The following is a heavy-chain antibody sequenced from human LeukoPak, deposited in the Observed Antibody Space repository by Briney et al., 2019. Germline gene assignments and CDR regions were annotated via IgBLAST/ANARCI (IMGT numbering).Heavy chain of an antibody. V-gene: IGHV1-2*02. Sequence: GASVKVSCKAPGYTFTGYYMHWVRQAPGQGLEWMGWINPNSGGTDYAQKFQGRVTMTRDTSISTAYMELSRLRSDDTAVYYCARVGGSYDYYFDYWGQGTLVTVSS. D-gene: IGHD1-26*01. J-gene: IGHJ4*02. CDR2: INPNSGGT. CDR1: GYTFTGYY. CDR3: ARVGGSYDYYFDY.